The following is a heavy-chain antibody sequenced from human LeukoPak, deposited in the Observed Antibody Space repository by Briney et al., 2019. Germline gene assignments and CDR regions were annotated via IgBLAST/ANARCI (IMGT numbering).Heavy chain of an antibody. CDR2: ISAYNGNT. D-gene: IGHD6-13*01. CDR3: ARVRGSSWYRENFDY. CDR1: GYTFTSYG. J-gene: IGHJ4*02. V-gene: IGHV1-18*01. Sequence: EASVKVSCKASGYTFTSYGISWVRQAPGQGLEWMGRISAYNGNTNYAQKLQGRVTMTTDTSTSTAYMELRSVRSDDTAVYYCARVRGSSWYRENFDYWGQGTLVTVAS.